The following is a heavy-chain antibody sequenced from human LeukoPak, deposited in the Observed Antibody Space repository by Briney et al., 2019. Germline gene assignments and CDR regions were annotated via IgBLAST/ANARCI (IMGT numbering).Heavy chain of an antibody. CDR3: ARDLDVGLAGTTVGY. CDR2: IYYSGST. J-gene: IGHJ4*02. CDR1: GGSISSYY. V-gene: IGHV4-59*01. Sequence: SETLSLTCTVSGGSISSYYWSWIRQPPGKGLEWIGYIYYSGSTNYNPSLKSRVTISVDTSKNQFSLKLSSVTAADTAVYYCARDLDVGLAGTTVGYWGQGTLVTVSS. D-gene: IGHD6-13*01.